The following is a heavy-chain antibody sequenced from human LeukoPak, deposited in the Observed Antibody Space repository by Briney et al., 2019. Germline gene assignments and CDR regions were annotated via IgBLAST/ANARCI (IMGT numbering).Heavy chain of an antibody. V-gene: IGHV3-23*01. CDR1: GFTFSSYA. Sequence: GGSLRLSCAASGFTFSSYAMSWVRQAPGKGLEWVSAISGSGGSTYYADSVKGRFTISRDNSKSTLYLQMNSLRAEDTAVYYCAKDPFGHGYFDYWGQGTLVTVSS. CDR3: AKDPFGHGYFDY. D-gene: IGHD3-16*01. J-gene: IGHJ4*02. CDR2: ISGSGGST.